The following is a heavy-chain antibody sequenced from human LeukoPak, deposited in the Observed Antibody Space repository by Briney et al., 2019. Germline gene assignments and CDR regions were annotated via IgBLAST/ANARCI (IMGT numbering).Heavy chain of an antibody. J-gene: IGHJ4*02. Sequence: GASVKVSCKASGYSFTNYYIHWVRQAPGQGLEWMGWISAYNGNTNYAQKLQGRVTMTTDTSTSTAYMELRSLRSDDTAVYYCARDCDRSGYYCYWGQGTLVTVSS. CDR1: GYSFTNYY. CDR2: ISAYNGNT. V-gene: IGHV1-18*04. CDR3: ARDCDRSGYYCY. D-gene: IGHD3-22*01.